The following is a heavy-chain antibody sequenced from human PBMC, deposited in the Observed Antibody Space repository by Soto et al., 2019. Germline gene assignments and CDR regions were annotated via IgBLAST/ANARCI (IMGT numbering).Heavy chain of an antibody. D-gene: IGHD6-19*01. V-gene: IGHV4-61*08. CDR3: TREQSDDNYFDP. CDR2: IYYSGGT. J-gene: IGHJ5*02. CDR1: DAALSSGGYF. Sequence: SETLSLTCTVSDAALSSGGYFYTWVRQPPGKGLEWLGYIYYSGGTNYNPSLKSRVTISLDKSKSQFSLRLISVTAADTAVYYCTREQSDDNYFDPWGQGTLVTVS.